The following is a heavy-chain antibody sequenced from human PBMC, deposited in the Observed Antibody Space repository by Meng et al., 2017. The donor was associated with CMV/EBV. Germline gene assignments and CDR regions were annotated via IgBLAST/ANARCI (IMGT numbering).Heavy chain of an antibody. J-gene: IGHJ5*02. CDR1: GGTFSSYA. V-gene: IGHV1-69*05. CDR2: IIPIFGTA. Sequence: SVKVSCKASGGTFSSYAISWVRQAPGQGLEWMGGIIPIFGTANYAQKFQGRVTITTDESTSTAYTELSSLRSEDTAVYYCARHFVVVPEKNWFDPWGQGTLVTVSS. D-gene: IGHD2-2*01. CDR3: ARHFVVVPEKNWFDP.